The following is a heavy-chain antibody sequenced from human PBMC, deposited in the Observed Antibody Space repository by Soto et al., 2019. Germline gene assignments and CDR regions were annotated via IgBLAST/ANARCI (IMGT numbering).Heavy chain of an antibody. V-gene: IGHV3-33*01. CDR3: ARDGYYYDSSGYYSAFDI. CDR2: IWYDGSNK. CDR1: GFTFSSYG. J-gene: IGHJ3*02. D-gene: IGHD3-22*01. Sequence: QVQLVESGGGVVQPGRSLRLSCAASGFTFSSYGMHWVRQAPGKGLEWVAVIWYDGSNKYYADSVKGRFTISRDNSKNTXXLQMNSLRAEDTAVYYCARDGYYYDSSGYYSAFDIWGQGTMVTVSS.